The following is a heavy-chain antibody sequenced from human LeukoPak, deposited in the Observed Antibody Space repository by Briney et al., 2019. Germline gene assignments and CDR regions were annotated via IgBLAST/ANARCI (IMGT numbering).Heavy chain of an antibody. D-gene: IGHD3-16*01. CDR3: ARDENSGGGVYSYYFDY. J-gene: IGHJ4*02. CDR2: IWYDGSNK. CDR1: GFTFSSYA. Sequence: GGSLRLSCAASGFTFSSYAMHWVRQAPGKGLEWVEVIWYDGSNKYYADSVKGRFTISRDNSKNTLYLQMNSLRAADTAVYYCARDENSGGGVYSYYFDYWGQGTLVTVSS. V-gene: IGHV3-33*08.